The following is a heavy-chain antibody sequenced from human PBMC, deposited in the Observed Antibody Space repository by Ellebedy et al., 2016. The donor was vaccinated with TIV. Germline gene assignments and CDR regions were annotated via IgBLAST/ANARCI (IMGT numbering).Heavy chain of an antibody. V-gene: IGHV3-30-3*02. CDR3: AKHSGVPYARDALDV. D-gene: IGHD3-10*02. J-gene: IGHJ6*02. CDR2: ISNDGNNQ. Sequence: GESLKISXATSGFTFSGYSMHWVRQAPGKGLECVAFISNDGNNQYYPDSVKGRFTVSRDSSENTLFQHMNSLRAEDTGIYYCAKHSGVPYARDALDVWGQGTTVTVSS. CDR1: GFTFSGYS.